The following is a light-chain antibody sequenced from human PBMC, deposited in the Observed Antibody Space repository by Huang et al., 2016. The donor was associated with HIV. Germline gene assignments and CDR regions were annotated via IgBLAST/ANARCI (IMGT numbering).Light chain of an antibody. J-gene: IGKJ2*01. Sequence: EIVMTQSPATLSVSPGERATLSCRASQSVSSNLAWYQQKPGQAPRLLIYGASTRATDIPARFSGSGSGTEFTRTISSLQSEDFAVYYCQHYNNWPPYTFGQGTKLEIK. V-gene: IGKV3-15*01. CDR3: QHYNNWPPYT. CDR1: QSVSSN. CDR2: GAS.